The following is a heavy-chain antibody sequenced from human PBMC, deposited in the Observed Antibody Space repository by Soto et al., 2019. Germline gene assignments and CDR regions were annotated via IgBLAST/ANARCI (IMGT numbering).Heavy chain of an antibody. CDR3: ARGAGAPDF. Sequence: QVQLQESGPGLVRPSETLSLTCTVSGASISDYYWSWIRQPPGKGLEWVGFIHDSGSTSYNPSLKSRVTMSLDTSKNKLSLKLTSVPAADTAVYYCARGAGAPDFWGQGILVTVSS. J-gene: IGHJ4*02. D-gene: IGHD3-10*01. CDR2: IHDSGST. CDR1: GASISDYY. V-gene: IGHV4-59*01.